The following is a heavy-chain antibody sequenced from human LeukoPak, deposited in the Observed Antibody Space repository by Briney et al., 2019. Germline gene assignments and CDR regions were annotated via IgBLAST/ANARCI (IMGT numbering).Heavy chain of an antibody. CDR3: AREADIVVVVAATPSRAFDY. D-gene: IGHD2-15*01. CDR1: ADSLSSGGHY. Sequence: SETLSLTCTVSADSLSSGGHYWAWIRQHPGKGLEWIGYIYYSGSTYYNPSLKSRVTISVDTSKNQFSLKLSSVTAADTAVYYCAREADIVVVVAATPSRAFDYWGQGTLVTVSS. V-gene: IGHV4-31*03. J-gene: IGHJ4*02. CDR2: IYYSGST.